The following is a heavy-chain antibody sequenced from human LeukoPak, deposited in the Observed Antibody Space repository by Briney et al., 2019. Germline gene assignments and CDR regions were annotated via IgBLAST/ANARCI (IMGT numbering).Heavy chain of an antibody. CDR3: ATLSGYSTDY. J-gene: IGHJ4*02. D-gene: IGHD3-3*01. Sequence: GGSLRLSCAASGFSFSSYWMHWVRQVPGKGLVWVSRINSDGSSIDYADSVKGRFTVSRDNAKNTLYLQMNSLRAEDTAVYYCATLSGYSTDYWGQGTLVTVSS. CDR2: INSDGSSI. V-gene: IGHV3-74*01. CDR1: GFSFSSYW.